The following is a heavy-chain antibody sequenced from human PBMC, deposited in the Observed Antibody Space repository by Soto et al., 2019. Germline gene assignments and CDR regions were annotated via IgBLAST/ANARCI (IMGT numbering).Heavy chain of an antibody. V-gene: IGHV4-31*03. Sequence: QVQLQESGPGLVKPSQTRSLTCTVSGDSITSGGSYWNWIRQHPGKGLEWIGYIYYSGSTYYNPSLKSRVTISVDTSKTQFSLKLSSVTAADTAVYYCARERLIFGVIIYDSWGQGTLVTVSS. J-gene: IGHJ4*02. CDR3: ARERLIFGVIIYDS. CDR2: IYYSGST. D-gene: IGHD3-3*01. CDR1: GDSITSGGSY.